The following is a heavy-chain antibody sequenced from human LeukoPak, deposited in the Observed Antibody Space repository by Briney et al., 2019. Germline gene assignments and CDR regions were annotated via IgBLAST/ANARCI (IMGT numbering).Heavy chain of an antibody. J-gene: IGHJ4*02. Sequence: GGSLRLSCAASGFTFSNAWMSWVRQAPGKGLEWVGRIKSKTDGGTTDYAAPVKGRFTISRDDSKNTLYLQMNSLKTEDTAVYYCTTGDVYYDSSGYYDTGDYWGQGALVTVSS. CDR3: TTGDVYYDSSGYYDTGDY. CDR2: IKSKTDGGTT. V-gene: IGHV3-15*01. D-gene: IGHD3-22*01. CDR1: GFTFSNAW.